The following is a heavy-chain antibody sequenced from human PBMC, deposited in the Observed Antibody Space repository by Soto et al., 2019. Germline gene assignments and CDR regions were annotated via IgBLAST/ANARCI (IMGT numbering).Heavy chain of an antibody. D-gene: IGHD3-22*01. V-gene: IGHV1-69*13. Sequence: ASVKVSCKASGGTFSSYAISWVRQAPGQGLEWMGGIIPIFGTANYAQKFQGRVTITADESTSTAYMELSSLRSEDTAVYYCARDAYYDSSGYYYPYYFDYWGQGTLVTVSS. CDR2: IIPIFGTA. J-gene: IGHJ4*02. CDR3: ARDAYYDSSGYYYPYYFDY. CDR1: GGTFSSYA.